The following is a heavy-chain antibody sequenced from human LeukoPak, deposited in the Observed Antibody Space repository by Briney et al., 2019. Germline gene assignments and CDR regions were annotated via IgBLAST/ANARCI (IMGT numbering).Heavy chain of an antibody. CDR1: GGSISSSSYY. D-gene: IGHD4-23*01. CDR3: ARDLTRPNWFDP. V-gene: IGHV4-39*07. J-gene: IGHJ5*02. Sequence: PSETLSLTCTVSGGSISSSSYYWAWIRQPPGKGLEWIGNVYYSGLTYYNPSLMSRLTISVDTSKNQFSLKLSSVTAADTAIYYCARDLTRPNWFDPWGQGTLVTVSS. CDR2: VYYSGLT.